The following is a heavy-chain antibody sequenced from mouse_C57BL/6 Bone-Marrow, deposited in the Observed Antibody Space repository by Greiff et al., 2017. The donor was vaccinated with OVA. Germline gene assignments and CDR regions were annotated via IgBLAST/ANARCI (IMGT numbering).Heavy chain of an antibody. CDR3: ARPRYGNLYAMDY. V-gene: IGHV1-81*01. CDR2: IYPRSGNT. D-gene: IGHD2-1*01. J-gene: IGHJ4*01. CDR1: GYTFTSYG. Sequence: VQLQESGAELARPGASVKLSCTASGYTFTSYGISWVKQRTGQGLEWIGEIYPRSGNTYYNEKFKGKATLTADKSSSTAYMELRSLTSEDSAVYFCARPRYGNLYAMDYWGQGTSVTVSS.